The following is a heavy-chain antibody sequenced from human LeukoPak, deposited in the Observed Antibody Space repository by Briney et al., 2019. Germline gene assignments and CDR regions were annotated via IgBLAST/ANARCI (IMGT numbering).Heavy chain of an antibody. CDR2: ISGSGATT. J-gene: IGHJ4*02. CDR1: GFTFSDYA. Sequence: PGGSLRLSCAASGFTFSDYAMTWVQQAPGQGLEWVAAISGSGATTYYAASARGRFTISRDNSKSTLYLQMNSLRAEDTAVYYCARGNPGGEFYWGQGTLVTVSS. CDR3: ARGNPGGEFY. D-gene: IGHD1-14*01. V-gene: IGHV3-23*01.